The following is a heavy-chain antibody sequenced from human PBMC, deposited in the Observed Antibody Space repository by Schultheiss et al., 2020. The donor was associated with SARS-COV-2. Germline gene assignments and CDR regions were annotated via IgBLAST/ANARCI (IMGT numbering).Heavy chain of an antibody. D-gene: IGHD5-18*01. Sequence: GGSLRLSCAASGFTVSSNYMSWVRQAPGKGLEWVSVIYSGGSTYYADSVKGRFTISRDNSKNTLYLQMNSLRAEDTAVYYCARDGGSYGGPHHGMDVSGQGTTVTVSS. V-gene: IGHV3-53*01. J-gene: IGHJ6*02. CDR3: ARDGGSYGGPHHGMDV. CDR1: GFTVSSNY. CDR2: IYSGGST.